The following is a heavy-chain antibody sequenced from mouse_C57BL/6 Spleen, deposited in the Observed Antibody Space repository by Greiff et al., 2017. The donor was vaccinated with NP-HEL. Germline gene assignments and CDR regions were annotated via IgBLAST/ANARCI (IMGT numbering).Heavy chain of an antibody. CDR3: ARSETGINFDY. J-gene: IGHJ2*01. CDR2: IDPSDCYT. CDR1: GYTFTSYW. Sequence: QVQLQQPGAELVMPGASVKLSCKASGYTFTSYWMHWVKQRPGQGLEWIGEIDPSDCYTNYNQKFKGKSTLTVDKSSSTAYMQLSSLTSEDSAVYYCARSETGINFDYWGQGTTLTVSS. V-gene: IGHV1-69*01. D-gene: IGHD4-1*01.